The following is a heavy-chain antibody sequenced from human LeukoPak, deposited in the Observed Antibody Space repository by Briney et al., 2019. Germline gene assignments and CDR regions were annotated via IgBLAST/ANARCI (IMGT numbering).Heavy chain of an antibody. Sequence: GGSLRLSCAASGFTFDDYAMHWVRQTPGKGLEWVSGITWNSDSIDYADSVKGRFTVSRDNAKNTVYLQMSRLRADDTALYYCAKQYCTATSCGGMDVWGRGTTVTVSS. CDR1: GFTFDDYA. D-gene: IGHD2-8*01. CDR2: ITWNSDSI. V-gene: IGHV3-9*01. J-gene: IGHJ6*02. CDR3: AKQYCTATSCGGMDV.